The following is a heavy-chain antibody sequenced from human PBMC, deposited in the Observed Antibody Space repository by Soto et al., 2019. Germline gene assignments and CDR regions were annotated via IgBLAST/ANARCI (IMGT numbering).Heavy chain of an antibody. Sequence: PGGSLRLSCEVSGFTFSAYGMHWVRQAPGKGLEWVAVIWYDGSNKYYADSVKGRFTISRDNSKNTLYLQMNSLRAEDTAVYYCARDFGVVRGVSNHFDYWGQGTLVTVSS. CDR2: IWYDGSNK. D-gene: IGHD3-10*01. CDR1: GFTFSAYG. CDR3: ARDFGVVRGVSNHFDY. J-gene: IGHJ4*02. V-gene: IGHV3-33*08.